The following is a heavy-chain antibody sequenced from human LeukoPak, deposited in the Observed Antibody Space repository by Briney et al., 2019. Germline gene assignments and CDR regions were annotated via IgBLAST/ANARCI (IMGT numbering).Heavy chain of an antibody. CDR3: ARDYDILTGYRFDY. CDR2: ISSSSSTI. CDR1: GFTFSSYS. Sequence: PGGSLRLSCAASGFTFSSYSMNWVRQAPGRGLEWVSYISSSSSTIYYADSVKGRFTISRDNAKNSLYLQMNSLRDEDTAVYYCARDYDILTGYRFDYWGQGTLVTVSS. D-gene: IGHD3-9*01. J-gene: IGHJ4*02. V-gene: IGHV3-48*02.